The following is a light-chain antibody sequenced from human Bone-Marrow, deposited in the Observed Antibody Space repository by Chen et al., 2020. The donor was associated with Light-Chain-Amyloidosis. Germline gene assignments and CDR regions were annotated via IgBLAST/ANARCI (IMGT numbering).Light chain of an antibody. CDR2: DDS. J-gene: IGLJ3*02. Sequence: SYVLTQPSSVLGATGQPATLACGGNNIGSTSVHWYQQTPGQAPLLVVYDDSDRPSGIPERLSGSNSGNTATLTISRVEAGDEADYYCQVWDRSSDRPVFGGGTKLTVL. CDR1: NIGSTS. V-gene: IGLV3-21*02. CDR3: QVWDRSSDRPV.